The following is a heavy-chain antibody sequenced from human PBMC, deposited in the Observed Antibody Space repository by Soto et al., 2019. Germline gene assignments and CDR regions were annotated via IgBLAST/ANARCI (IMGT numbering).Heavy chain of an antibody. CDR3: ARGLEAGSAEYFQH. Sequence: SETLSLTCTVSGGSISSYYWSWIRQPPGKGLEWIGYIYYSGSTNYNPSLKSRVTISVDTSKNQFSLKLSSVTAADTAVYYCARGLEAGSAEYFQHWGQGTLVTVSS. J-gene: IGHJ1*01. CDR2: IYYSGST. CDR1: GGSISSYY. D-gene: IGHD1-1*01. V-gene: IGHV4-59*01.